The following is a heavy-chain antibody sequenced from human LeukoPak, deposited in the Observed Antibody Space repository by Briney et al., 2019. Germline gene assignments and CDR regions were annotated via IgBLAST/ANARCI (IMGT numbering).Heavy chain of an antibody. V-gene: IGHV3-30*18. CDR1: GFTLSSSG. CDR2: ISYDESNK. CDR3: AKDADSSGPVGYFDY. J-gene: IGHJ4*02. Sequence: QPGRSLRLSCSASGFTLSSSGMPWGRQAPGKGLEWVAVISYDESNKYYADSVKGRFTISRDNSKNTLYLQMNSLRAEDTAVYYCAKDADSSGPVGYFDYWGQGTLVTVSS. D-gene: IGHD3-22*01.